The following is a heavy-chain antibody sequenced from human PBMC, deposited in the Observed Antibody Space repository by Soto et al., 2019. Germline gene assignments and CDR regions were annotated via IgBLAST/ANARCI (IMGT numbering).Heavy chain of an antibody. CDR3: ARTVCSSASCYGYYYYGLDV. J-gene: IGHJ6*02. Sequence: QVQLQESGPGLVKPSQTLSLTCTVSGDSISSTNNYWSWIRQHPGQGLEWLGYIYYSGSTYYNPSLTSRPAISVDTSKNQFSLKLSSVTAADTAVYYCARTVCSSASCYGYYYYGLDVWGQGTTVTVSS. CDR1: GDSISSTNNY. CDR2: IYYSGST. V-gene: IGHV4-31*03. D-gene: IGHD2-2*01.